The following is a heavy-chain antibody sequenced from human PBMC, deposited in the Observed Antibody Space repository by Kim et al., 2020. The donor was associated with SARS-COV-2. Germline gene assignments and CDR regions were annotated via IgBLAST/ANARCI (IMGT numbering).Heavy chain of an antibody. J-gene: IGHJ6*02. CDR2: IIPIFGTA. CDR3: ARGYYDILTQGYYGMDV. Sequence: SVKVSCKASGGTFSSYAISWVRQAPGQGLEWMGGIIPIFGTANYAQKFQGRVTITADKSTSTAYMELSSLRSEDTAVYYCARGYYDILTQGYYGMDVWGQGNTVSVSS. V-gene: IGHV1-69*06. D-gene: IGHD3-9*01. CDR1: GGTFSSYA.